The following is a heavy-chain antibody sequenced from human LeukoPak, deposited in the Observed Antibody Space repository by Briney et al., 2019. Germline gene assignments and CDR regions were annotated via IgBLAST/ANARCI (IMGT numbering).Heavy chain of an antibody. V-gene: IGHV4-38-2*02. CDR2: IYHSGST. Sequence: PSETLSLTCTVSGYSISSGYYWGWIRQPPGKGLEWIGSIYHSGSTYYNPSLKSRVTISVDKSKNQFSLKLSSVTAADTAVYYCARDHRGSYYYDSSHDYWGQGTLVTVSS. D-gene: IGHD3-22*01. J-gene: IGHJ4*02. CDR1: GYSISSGYY. CDR3: ARDHRGSYYYDSSHDY.